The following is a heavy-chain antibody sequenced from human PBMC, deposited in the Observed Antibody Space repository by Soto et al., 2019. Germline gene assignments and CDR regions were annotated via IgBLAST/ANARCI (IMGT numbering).Heavy chain of an antibody. V-gene: IGHV4-34*01. J-gene: IGHJ4*02. CDR2: VSHTGHT. CDR1: GGSFTNYY. CDR3: ARNGGSTWFYFDS. Sequence: QVQLQQWGAGLLKPSETLSLTCAVTGGSFTNYYGCWIRQSPGKGLEWIGEVSHTGHTNYNPSLNSRVTMSIDTSKNQFFLKLNSVTAADIGMYYCARNGGSTWFYFDSRGPGTVVTVSS. D-gene: IGHD6-13*01.